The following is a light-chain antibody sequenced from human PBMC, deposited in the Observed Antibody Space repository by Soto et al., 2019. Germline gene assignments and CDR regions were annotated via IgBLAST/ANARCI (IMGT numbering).Light chain of an antibody. V-gene: IGKV3D-20*02. CDR3: QQRNNWPIT. J-gene: IGKJ5*01. CDR1: QSVSSSY. CDR2: GAS. Sequence: EIVLTQSPGTLSLSPGERATLSCRASQSVSSSYLAWYKQKPGQAPRLVIYGASNRATGIPDRFSGSGSGTEFTLTISSLEPEDFALYYCQQRNNWPITFGQGTRLEIK.